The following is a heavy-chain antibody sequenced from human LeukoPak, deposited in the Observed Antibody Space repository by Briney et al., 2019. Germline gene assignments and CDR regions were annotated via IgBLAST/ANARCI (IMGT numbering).Heavy chain of an antibody. V-gene: IGHV1-2*02. CDR3: ARGRQNVWGSFDPFDP. CDR2: INPNSGGT. D-gene: IGHD3-16*01. J-gene: IGHJ5*02. Sequence: ASVKVSCKASGYSFTGYYIHWVRQAPGQGLEWMGSINPNSGGTNYGQKFQGRVTVTRDTSISTAYMELSSPRSEDTAVYYCARGRQNVWGSFDPFDPWGQGTLVTVSS. CDR1: GYSFTGYY.